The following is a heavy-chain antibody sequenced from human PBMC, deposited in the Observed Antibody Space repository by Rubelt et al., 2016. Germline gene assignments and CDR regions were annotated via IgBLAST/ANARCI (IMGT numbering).Heavy chain of an antibody. Sequence: LEWVANIKQDGSEKNYVDSVKGRFTISRDNAKNSLYLQMNSLRAEDTAVYYCARDPSRGYYDSSGYYYIVYWGQGTLVTVSS. J-gene: IGHJ4*02. CDR2: IKQDGSEK. V-gene: IGHV3-7*01. D-gene: IGHD3-22*01. CDR3: ARDPSRGYYDSSGYYYIVY.